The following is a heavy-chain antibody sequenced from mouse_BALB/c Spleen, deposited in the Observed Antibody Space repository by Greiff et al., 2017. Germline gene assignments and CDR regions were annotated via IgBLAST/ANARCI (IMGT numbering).Heavy chain of an antibody. J-gene: IGHJ3*01. CDR2: IYPYNGGT. CDR1: GYSFTGYN. Sequence: EVQLQQSGPELEKPGASVKISCKASGYSFTGYNMNWVKQSNGKSLEWIGYIYPYNGGTGYNQKFKSKATLTVDNSSSTAYMELRSLTSEDSAVYYCAGLTAWFAYWGQGTLVTVSA. V-gene: IGHV1S29*02. CDR3: AGLTAWFAY. D-gene: IGHD4-1*01.